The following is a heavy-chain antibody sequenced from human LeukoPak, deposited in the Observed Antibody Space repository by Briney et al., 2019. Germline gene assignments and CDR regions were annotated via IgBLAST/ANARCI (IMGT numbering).Heavy chain of an antibody. CDR3: ARGSYDSSGPTDY. CDR2: IYPGDSNT. V-gene: IGHV5-51*01. J-gene: IGHJ4*02. Sequence: GESLKISCKASGYSFISYWIGWVRQMPGKGLEWMGIIYPGDSNTRYSPSFQGQVNISVDKSISTAYLQWSSLKASDTAMYYCARGSYDSSGPTDYWGQGTLVTVSS. CDR1: GYSFISYW. D-gene: IGHD3-22*01.